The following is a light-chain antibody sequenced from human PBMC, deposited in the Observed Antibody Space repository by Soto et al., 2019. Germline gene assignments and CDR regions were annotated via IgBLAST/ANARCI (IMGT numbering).Light chain of an antibody. V-gene: IGLV1-47*01. CDR1: SSNIGSNY. CDR2: RNN. Sequence: QSALTQPPSASGTPGQRVTISCSGSSSNIGSNYVYWYHQLPGTAPKLLIYRNNQWPSGVPDRFSGSKSGTSASLAISGLRSEDEADYYCAAWDDSLSGYVFGTGTKLTVL. CDR3: AAWDDSLSGYV. J-gene: IGLJ1*01.